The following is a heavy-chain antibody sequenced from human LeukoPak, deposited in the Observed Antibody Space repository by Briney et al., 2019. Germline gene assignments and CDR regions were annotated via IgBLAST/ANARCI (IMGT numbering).Heavy chain of an antibody. Sequence: SETLSLTCTVSGGSISSYYWSWIRQPPGKGLEWIGYIYYSGSTNYNPSLKSRVTISVDTSKNQFSLKLSSVTAAETAVYYCARVEDGYCSGGSCYSGYFQHWGQGTLVTVSS. D-gene: IGHD2-15*01. V-gene: IGHV4-59*01. CDR2: IYYSGST. J-gene: IGHJ1*01. CDR3: ARVEDGYCSGGSCYSGYFQH. CDR1: GGSISSYY.